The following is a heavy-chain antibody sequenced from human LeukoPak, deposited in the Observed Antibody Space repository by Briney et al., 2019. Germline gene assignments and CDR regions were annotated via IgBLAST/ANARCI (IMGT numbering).Heavy chain of an antibody. CDR3: ARAYVDAFDI. Sequence: GGSLRLSCAASGFTFSSYAMHWVRQAPGKGLEWVAVISYDGSNKYYADSVKGRFTISRDNSKYTLYLQMNSLRAEDTAVYYCARAYVDAFDIWGQGTMVTVSS. V-gene: IGHV3-30-3*01. CDR2: ISYDGSNK. J-gene: IGHJ3*02. D-gene: IGHD3-16*01. CDR1: GFTFSSYA.